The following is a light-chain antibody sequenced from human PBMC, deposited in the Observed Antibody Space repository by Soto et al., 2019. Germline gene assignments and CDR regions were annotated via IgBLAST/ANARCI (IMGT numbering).Light chain of an antibody. CDR1: SSDVGDNNY. CDR2: DVT. V-gene: IGLV2-14*03. J-gene: IGLJ1*01. CDR3: SSYTSSTTLYV. Sequence: QSALTQPASVSGSPGQSITISCTGTSSDVGDNNYVSWYQQHPGKAPKLMIYDVTHRPSGISNRFSGSKSGNTASLTISGLQAEVEADYYCSSYTSSTTLYVFGTGTKLTVL.